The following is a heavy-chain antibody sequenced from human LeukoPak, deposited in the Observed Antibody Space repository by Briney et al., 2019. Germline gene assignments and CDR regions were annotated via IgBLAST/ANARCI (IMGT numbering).Heavy chain of an antibody. J-gene: IGHJ4*02. CDR1: GFTSSGSA. V-gene: IGHV3-73*01. CDR2: IRSKADTYAT. CDR3: TRHFRGYNFWSGPPPLDY. D-gene: IGHD3-3*01. Sequence: PGGSLRLSCAASGFTSSGSAMHWVRQASGKGLEWVGRIRSKADTYATAYAASVKGRFTISRDDSKNTAYLQMNSLKTEDTAIYYCTRHFRGYNFWSGPPPLDYWGQGTLVTVSS.